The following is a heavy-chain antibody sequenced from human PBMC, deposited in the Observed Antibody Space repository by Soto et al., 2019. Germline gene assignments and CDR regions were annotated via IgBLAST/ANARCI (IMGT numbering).Heavy chain of an antibody. J-gene: IGHJ3*01. D-gene: IGHD3-22*01. CDR1: GFTFSTYA. Sequence: QVQLVESGGGVVQPGGSLRLSCVASGFTFSTYAMHWVRQAPGKGLEWVAVISYHGGEVYYIGSVKGRFTISRDNSKNTLSLQMINLRPEDTAVYYCAKDLGSNGYYSGAFDFWGQGPVVTVSS. V-gene: IGHV3-30*18. CDR3: AKDLGSNGYYSGAFDF. CDR2: ISYHGGEV.